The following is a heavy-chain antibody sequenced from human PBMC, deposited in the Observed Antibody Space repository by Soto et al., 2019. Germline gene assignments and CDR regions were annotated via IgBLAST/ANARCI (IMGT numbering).Heavy chain of an antibody. CDR3: ARDTDYYDFWSGYFPLRLGYFDY. CDR2: ISSSSSYI. CDR1: GFTFGSYS. J-gene: IGHJ4*02. D-gene: IGHD3-3*01. V-gene: IGHV3-21*01. Sequence: GGSLRLSCAASGFTFGSYSMNWVRQAPGKGLEWVSSISSSSSYIYYAYSVKGRFTISRDNAKNSLYLQMNSLRAEDTAVYYCARDTDYYDFWSGYFPLRLGYFDYWGQGTLVTVSS.